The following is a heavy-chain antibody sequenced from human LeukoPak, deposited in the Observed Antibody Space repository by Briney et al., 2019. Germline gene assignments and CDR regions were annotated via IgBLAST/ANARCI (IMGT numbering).Heavy chain of an antibody. CDR3: ARGRSIDP. D-gene: IGHD3-10*01. Sequence: NPSETLSLTCAVYGGSFSGYYWSWIRQPPGKGLEWIGEINHSGSTNYNPSLKIRVTISVDTSKNQFSLKLSSVTAADTAVYYCARGRSIDPWGQGTLVTVSS. V-gene: IGHV4-34*01. CDR1: GGSFSGYY. J-gene: IGHJ5*02. CDR2: INHSGST.